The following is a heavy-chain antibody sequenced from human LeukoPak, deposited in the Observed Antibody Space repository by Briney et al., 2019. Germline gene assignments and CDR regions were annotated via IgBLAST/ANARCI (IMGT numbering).Heavy chain of an antibody. D-gene: IGHD4-23*01. Sequence: PGGSLRLSCAASGFSFSSYNMNWVRQAPGKGLEWVSFISSSSTSMYCADSVKGRFTISRDNAKKSLYLQMNSLRAEDTAVYYCARDVYGDNSWNSYYYMDVWGKGTTVTVS. CDR3: ARDVYGDNSWNSYYYMDV. CDR2: ISSSSTSM. V-gene: IGHV3-48*04. J-gene: IGHJ6*03. CDR1: GFSFSSYN.